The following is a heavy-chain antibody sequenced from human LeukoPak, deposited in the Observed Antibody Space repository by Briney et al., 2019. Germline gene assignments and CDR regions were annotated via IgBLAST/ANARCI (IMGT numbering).Heavy chain of an antibody. V-gene: IGHV3-48*03. J-gene: IGHJ3*02. D-gene: IGHD6-19*01. Sequence: PGGSLRLSCAGYGFTFSSYEMNWVRQAPGKGLEWVSYISSSGSTIYYADSVKGRFTISRDNAKNSLYLQMNSLRAEDTAVYYCAREQWLVLLAFDIWGQGTMVTVSS. CDR2: ISSSGSTI. CDR3: AREQWLVLLAFDI. CDR1: GFTFSSYE.